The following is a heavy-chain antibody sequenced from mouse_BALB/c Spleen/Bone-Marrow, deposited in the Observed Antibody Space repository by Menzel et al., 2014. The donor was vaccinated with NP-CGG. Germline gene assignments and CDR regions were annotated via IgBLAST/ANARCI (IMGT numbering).Heavy chain of an antibody. CDR3: ARANFGNYGVY. V-gene: IGHV1S81*02. J-gene: IGHJ2*01. Sequence: LVESGAELVKPGASVKLSCKTSGYTFTSYWIHWVKQRPGQGLEWIGEINPSNGRTSYNEKFKSKATLAVDTSSSTAYMQLSSLTSGDSAVYYCARANFGNYGVYWGQGSTLTVSS. CDR1: GYTFTSYW. D-gene: IGHD2-1*01. CDR2: INPSNGRT.